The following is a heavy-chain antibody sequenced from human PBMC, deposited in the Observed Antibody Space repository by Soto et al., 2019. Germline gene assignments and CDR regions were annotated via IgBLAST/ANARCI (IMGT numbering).Heavy chain of an antibody. D-gene: IGHD3-22*01. CDR1: GFSVNDNY. V-gene: IGHV3-53*01. CDR3: TKLWGYYFES. CDR2: IFTRGTA. J-gene: IGHJ4*02. Sequence: GGSLRLSCTASGFSVNDNYMAWVRQAPGKSPEWVAVIFTRGTAHYADSVTGRFTFSRDNSKPTLNLQLNNLRAEDTAVYYCTKLWGYYFESWGQGTLVTVSS.